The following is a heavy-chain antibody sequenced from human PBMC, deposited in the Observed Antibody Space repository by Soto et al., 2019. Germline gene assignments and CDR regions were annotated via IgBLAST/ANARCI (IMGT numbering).Heavy chain of an antibody. CDR2: ISAYNGNT. J-gene: IGHJ4*02. Sequence: GASVKVSCKASGYTFTSYGISWVRQAPGQGLEWMGWISAYNGNTNYAQKLQGRVTMTTDTSTSTAYMELRSLRPDDTAVYYCARLRGYSSGWYFGYFDYWGQGTLVTVSS. V-gene: IGHV1-18*01. CDR3: ARLRGYSSGWYFGYFDY. D-gene: IGHD6-19*01. CDR1: GYTFTSYG.